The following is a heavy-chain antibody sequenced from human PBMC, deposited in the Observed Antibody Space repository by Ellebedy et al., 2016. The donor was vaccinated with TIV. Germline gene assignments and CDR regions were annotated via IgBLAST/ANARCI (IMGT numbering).Heavy chain of an antibody. D-gene: IGHD3-9*01. J-gene: IGHJ4*02. V-gene: IGHV1-8*01. Sequence: AASVKVSRKASGYNFTSYDINWVRQATGQGPEWMGWMNPNNGNKGYAQKFQGRVTMTRNTSISTAYMELSSLRSEDTAVYYCARQKNFDWPMEWGQGTLVTVSS. CDR2: MNPNNGNK. CDR1: GYNFTSYD. CDR3: ARQKNFDWPME.